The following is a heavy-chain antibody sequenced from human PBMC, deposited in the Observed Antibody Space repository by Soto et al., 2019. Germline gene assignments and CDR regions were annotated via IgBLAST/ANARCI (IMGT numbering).Heavy chain of an antibody. V-gene: IGHV1-46*01. J-gene: IGHJ6*02. CDR1: GYTFTSYY. CDR2: INPSGGST. D-gene: IGHD3-22*01. CDR3: ARTYHYDSGGKTYFYYGMDV. Sequence: GXSVKVSCKASGYTFTSYYMHWVRQAPGQGLEWMGIINPSGGSTGYAQKFQGRVTMTRDTSTSTVYMELSSLRSEDTAVYYCARTYHYDSGGKTYFYYGMDVWGQGTTVTVSS.